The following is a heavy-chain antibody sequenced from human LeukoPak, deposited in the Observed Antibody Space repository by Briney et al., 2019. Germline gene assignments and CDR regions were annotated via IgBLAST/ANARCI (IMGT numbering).Heavy chain of an antibody. CDR3: ARVHTVVTPVDS. CDR1: GFTFSSYS. V-gene: IGHV3-48*01. Sequence: GGSLSLSCAASGFTFSSYSMNWVRQAPGKGLEGVSYISSPSNTIFYADSVKGRFTISRDNAKSSLYLQMNSLRAEDTAVYYCARVHTVVTPVDSWGQGTLVTVSS. J-gene: IGHJ4*02. D-gene: IGHD4-23*01. CDR2: ISSPSNTI.